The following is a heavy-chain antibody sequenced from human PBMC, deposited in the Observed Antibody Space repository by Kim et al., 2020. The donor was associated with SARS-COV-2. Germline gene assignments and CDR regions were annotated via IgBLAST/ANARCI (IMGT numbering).Heavy chain of an antibody. CDR1: GFTFSSYG. CDR3: AKESHYDSSGYLPHSYM. J-gene: IGHJ6*03. Sequence: GGSLRLSCAASGFTFSSYGMHWVRQAPGKGLEWVAVISYDGSNKYYADSVKGRFTISRDNSKNTLYLQMNSLRAEDTAVYYCAKESHYDSSGYLPHSYM. D-gene: IGHD3-22*01. V-gene: IGHV3-30*18. CDR2: ISYDGSNK.